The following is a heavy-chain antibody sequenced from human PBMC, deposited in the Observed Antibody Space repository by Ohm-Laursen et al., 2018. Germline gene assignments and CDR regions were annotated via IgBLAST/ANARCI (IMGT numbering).Heavy chain of an antibody. J-gene: IGHJ6*02. D-gene: IGHD2-2*01. CDR2: IYYSGST. V-gene: IGHV4-59*12. CDR3: ARNIYCSSSSCYDFGMDV. CDR1: GGSISSYY. Sequence: TLSLTCTVSGGSISSYYWSWIRQPPGKGLEWIGYIYYSGSTNYNPSLKSRVTMSVDTSKNQFSLKLNSVTAADTAVYYCARNIYCSSSSCYDFGMDVWGQGTTVTVSS.